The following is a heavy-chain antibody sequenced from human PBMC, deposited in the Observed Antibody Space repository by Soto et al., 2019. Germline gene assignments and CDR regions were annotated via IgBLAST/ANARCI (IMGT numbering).Heavy chain of an antibody. CDR1: GRPVSSGGYY. Sequence: QVQLQESGPGLVKPSQTLSLTCTVSGRPVSSGGYYWTWIRQHPGRGLEWIGYIYHIGSPSYNPSLETRLTISLDTSKNQFSLNLTSVTAADTAIYYCVRDRALDSSGHWFDTWGQGILVTVSS. D-gene: IGHD6-19*01. J-gene: IGHJ5*02. CDR2: IYHIGSP. V-gene: IGHV4-31*03. CDR3: VRDRALDSSGHWFDT.